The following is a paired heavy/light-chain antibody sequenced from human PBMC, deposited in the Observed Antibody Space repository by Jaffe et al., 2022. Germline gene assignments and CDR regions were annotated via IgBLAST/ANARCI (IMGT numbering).Heavy chain of an antibody. J-gene: IGHJ4*02. V-gene: IGHV3-43D*04. Sequence: EVQLVESGGVVVQPGGSLRLSCAASGFTFDDYAMHWVRQAPGKGLEWVSLISWDGGSTYYADSVKGRFTISRDNSKNSLYLQMNSLRAEDTALYYCAKGACSGGSCYSDRFDYWGQGTLVTVSS. CDR3: AKGACSGGSCYSDRFDY. CDR1: GFTFDDYA. D-gene: IGHD2-15*01. CDR2: ISWDGGST.
Light chain of an antibody. CDR3: QVWDSSSDHPE. Sequence: SYVLTQPPSVSVAPGKTARITCGGNNIGSKSVHWYQQKPGQAPVLVIYYDSDRPSGIPERFSGSNSGNTATLTISRVEAGDEADYYCQVWDSSSDHPEFGGGTKLTVL. J-gene: IGLJ3*02. CDR2: YDS. V-gene: IGLV3-21*04. CDR1: NIGSKS.